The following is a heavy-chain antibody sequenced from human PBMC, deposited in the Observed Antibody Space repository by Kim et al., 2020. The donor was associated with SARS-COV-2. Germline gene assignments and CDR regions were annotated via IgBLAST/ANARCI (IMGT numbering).Heavy chain of an antibody. J-gene: IGHJ4*02. D-gene: IGHD3-22*01. V-gene: IGHV3-48*03. Sequence: KGRFTISRDKAKNSLHLQMNSLRAEDTAVYYCARNMYYYDSSGYPSLDFDYWGQGTLVTVSS. CDR3: ARNMYYYDSSGYPSLDFDY.